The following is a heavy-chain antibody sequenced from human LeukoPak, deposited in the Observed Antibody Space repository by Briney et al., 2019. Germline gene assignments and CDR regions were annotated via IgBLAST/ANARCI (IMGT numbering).Heavy chain of an antibody. Sequence: SETLSLTCAVSGGSISSSNWWSWVRQPPGKGLEWIGEIYHSGSTNYNPSLKSRVTMSVDTSKNQFSLKLSSVTAADTAVYYCARDQYYYDSSGYYRFDYWGQGTLVTVSS. CDR2: IYHSGST. CDR3: ARDQYYYDSSGYYRFDY. CDR1: GGSISSSNW. V-gene: IGHV4-4*02. J-gene: IGHJ4*02. D-gene: IGHD3-22*01.